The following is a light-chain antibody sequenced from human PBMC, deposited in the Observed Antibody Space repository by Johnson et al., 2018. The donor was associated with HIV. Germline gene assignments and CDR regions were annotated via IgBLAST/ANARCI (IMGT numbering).Light chain of an antibody. V-gene: IGLV1-51*01. Sequence: QSILTQPPSVSAAPGQKVTISCSGTSSNIGNNYVSWYQQFTGTAPKLVIHDNNKRPSGIPDRFSGSKSGATATLGITGLQTGDEADYYCGIWDASLSPLYVFGTGTTITVL. CDR3: GIWDASLSPLYV. J-gene: IGLJ1*01. CDR1: SSNIGNNY. CDR2: DNN.